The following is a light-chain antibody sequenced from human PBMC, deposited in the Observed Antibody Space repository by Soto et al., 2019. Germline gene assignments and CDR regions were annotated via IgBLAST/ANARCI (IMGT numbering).Light chain of an antibody. V-gene: IGLV2-14*03. CDR2: DVN. Sequence: QSVLPQPASVSGSPGQSITISCTGTSSDVGGYNYVSWYQQHPGKAPKLMIYDVNNRPSGVSNRFSGSKSGNTASLTISGLQAEDEADYCCRSYTSNTPRPWVFGGGTKVPVL. CDR1: SSDVGGYNY. CDR3: RSYTSNTPRPWV. J-gene: IGLJ3*02.